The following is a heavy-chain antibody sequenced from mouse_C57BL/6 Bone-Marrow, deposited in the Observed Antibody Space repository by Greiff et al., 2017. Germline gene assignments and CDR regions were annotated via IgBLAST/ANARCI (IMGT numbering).Heavy chain of an antibody. J-gene: IGHJ2*01. V-gene: IGHV14-4*01. CDR3: TARITTVIAPFDY. D-gene: IGHD1-1*01. Sequence: EVQLQQSGAELVRPGASVKLSCTASGFNIKDDYMHWVKQRPEQGLEWIGWIDPENGDTEYASKFQGKATITADTSSNTAYLQLSSLTSEDTAVDYCTARITTVIAPFDYWGQGTTLTVSS. CDR1: GFNIKDDY. CDR2: IDPENGDT.